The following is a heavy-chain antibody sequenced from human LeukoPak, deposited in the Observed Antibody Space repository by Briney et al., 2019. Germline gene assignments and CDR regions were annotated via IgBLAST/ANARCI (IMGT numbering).Heavy chain of an antibody. J-gene: IGHJ1*01. CDR3: ARDRSPDCGGDCSIFQH. Sequence: ASVKVSCKASGGTFSSYAISWVRQAPGQGLEWMGRIIPILGIANYAQKFQGRVTITADKSTSTAYMELSSLRSEDTAVYYCARDRSPDCGGDCSIFQHWGQGTLVTVSS. V-gene: IGHV1-69*04. D-gene: IGHD2-21*02. CDR2: IIPILGIA. CDR1: GGTFSSYA.